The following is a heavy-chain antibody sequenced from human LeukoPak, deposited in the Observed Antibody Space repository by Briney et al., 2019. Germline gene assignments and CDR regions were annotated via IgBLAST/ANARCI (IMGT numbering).Heavy chain of an antibody. CDR2: ISWNSGSI. V-gene: IGHV3-9*01. CDR3: AKGSTYDY. Sequence: GGSLRLSCAASGFTFDDYAMHWVRQAPGKGLEWVSGISWNSGSIGYADSVKGRFTISRDNAKNSLYLQMNSLRAEDTALYYCAKGSTYDYWGQGTLVTVSS. J-gene: IGHJ4*02. CDR1: GFTFDDYA.